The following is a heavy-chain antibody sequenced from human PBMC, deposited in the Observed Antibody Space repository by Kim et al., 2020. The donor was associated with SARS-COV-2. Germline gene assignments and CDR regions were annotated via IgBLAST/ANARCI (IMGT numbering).Heavy chain of an antibody. J-gene: IGHJ5*02. Sequence: SETLSLTCTVSGGSISSYYWSWIRQPPGKGLEWIGYIYYSGSTNYNPSLKSRVTISVDTSKNQFSLKLSSVTAADTAVYYCARDSYYYGSGSHSGNWFDPWGQGTLVTVSS. V-gene: IGHV4-59*01. CDR2: IYYSGST. D-gene: IGHD3-10*01. CDR1: GGSISSYY. CDR3: ARDSYYYGSGSHSGNWFDP.